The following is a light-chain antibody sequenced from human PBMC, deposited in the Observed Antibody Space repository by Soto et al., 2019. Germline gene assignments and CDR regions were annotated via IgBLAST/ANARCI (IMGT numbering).Light chain of an antibody. CDR1: QSVLNNSNKKNY. V-gene: IGKV4-1*01. CDR3: QQYYTTLPT. J-gene: IGKJ1*01. CDR2: WAS. Sequence: DIVMTQSPDSLAVSLGERATVNCKSSQSVLNNSNKKNYLAWFLQKPGQPPKLLIYWASSRESGVPDRFSGSGSGTDVTLTINNLQAEDVAVYYCQQYYTTLPTFGQGTKVEIK.